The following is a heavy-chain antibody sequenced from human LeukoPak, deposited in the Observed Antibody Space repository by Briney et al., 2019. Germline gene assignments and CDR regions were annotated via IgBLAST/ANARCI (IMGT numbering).Heavy chain of an antibody. D-gene: IGHD2-15*01. J-gene: IGHJ4*02. CDR2: IIDVGGT. Sequence: QPGGSLRLSCAVSGSTLTEHAWSWVRQAPGEGLEWVSGIIDVGGTYYADSVKGRFTISGDSSKNTLYLQMNNLRAEDTATYYCAKDYCRGGNCPLPFFDSWGQGTLVTVSS. V-gene: IGHV3-23*01. CDR3: AKDYCRGGNCPLPFFDS. CDR1: GSTLTEHA.